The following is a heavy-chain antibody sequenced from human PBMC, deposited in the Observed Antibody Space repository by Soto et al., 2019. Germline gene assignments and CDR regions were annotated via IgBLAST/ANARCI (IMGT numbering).Heavy chain of an antibody. CDR2: IGPNPANT. J-gene: IGHJ4*02. V-gene: IGHV3-23*01. Sequence: PGGSLRLSCAASGFTFSTSGMLWVRQPPGEGLEWVSAIGPNPANTKYTDSVEGRFTISRDNSKNTVFLQMSSLRAEDTALYYCATARHCSSDACPAAEWGQGTLVTVSS. CDR1: GFTFSTSG. D-gene: IGHD2-2*01. CDR3: ATARHCSSDACPAAE.